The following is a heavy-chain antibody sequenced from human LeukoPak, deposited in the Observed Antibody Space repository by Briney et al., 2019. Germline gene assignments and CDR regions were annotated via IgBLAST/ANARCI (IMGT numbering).Heavy chain of an antibody. CDR1: GFTFSNAW. CDR2: IKTKSEGGIT. V-gene: IGHV3-15*01. D-gene: IGHD5-12*01. Sequence: GGSLRLSCAASGFTFSNAWMSWVRQAPGKGLEWVGRIKTKSEGGITDYAAPVKGRFTISRDDSKNTLHLQVNSLKTEDTAVYYCTTINIVATNDYWGQGTLVTVSS. CDR3: TTINIVATNDY. J-gene: IGHJ4*02.